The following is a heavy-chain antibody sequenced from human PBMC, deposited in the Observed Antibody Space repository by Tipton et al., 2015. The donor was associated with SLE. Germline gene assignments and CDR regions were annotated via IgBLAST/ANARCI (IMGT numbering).Heavy chain of an antibody. CDR3: ATRYSSGWYLKDWYFDL. Sequence: QSGAEVKKPGSSVKVSCKASGGTFSSYTISWVRQAPGQGLEWMGWISAYNGNTNYAQKLQGRVTMTTDTSTSTAYMELRSLRSDDTAAYYCATRYSSGWYLKDWYFDLWGRGTLVTVSS. J-gene: IGHJ2*01. CDR2: ISAYNGNT. V-gene: IGHV1-18*01. CDR1: GGTFSSYT. D-gene: IGHD6-19*01.